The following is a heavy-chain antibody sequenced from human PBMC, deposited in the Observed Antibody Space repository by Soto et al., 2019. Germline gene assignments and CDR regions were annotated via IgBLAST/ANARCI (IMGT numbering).Heavy chain of an antibody. CDR2: INSDGSRT. Sequence: GGSLRLSCAASGFTFSSYWMHWVRQAPGKGLVWVSRINSDGSRTTYADSVKGRFTISRDNAKNMLHLQMNSLRAEDTAVYYCARALTYYCDIDYWGQGTLVTVSS. CDR1: GFTFSSYW. D-gene: IGHD3-22*01. V-gene: IGHV3-74*01. J-gene: IGHJ4*02. CDR3: ARALTYYCDIDY.